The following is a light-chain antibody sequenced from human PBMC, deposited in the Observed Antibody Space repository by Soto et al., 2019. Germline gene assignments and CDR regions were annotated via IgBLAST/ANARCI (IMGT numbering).Light chain of an antibody. Sequence: DIQMTQSPPSLSASVGDRVTITCRASQSISSWLAWYQQKPRKAPKLLIYEASSLESGVPSRFSGSGSGTEFALTISSLQPDDFATYYCQQYLRSPYTFGQGTKLDIK. J-gene: IGKJ2*01. CDR3: QQYLRSPYT. V-gene: IGKV1-5*01. CDR2: EAS. CDR1: QSISSW.